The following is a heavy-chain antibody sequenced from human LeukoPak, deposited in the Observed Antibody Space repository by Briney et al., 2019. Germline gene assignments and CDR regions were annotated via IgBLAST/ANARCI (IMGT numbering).Heavy chain of an antibody. J-gene: IGHJ6*02. CDR1: GFTFSSYA. V-gene: IGHV3-30-3*01. CDR2: ISYDESNK. Sequence: PGGSLRLSCAASGFTFSSYAMHWVRQAPGKGLEWVAVISYDESNKYYADSVKGRFTISRDNSKNTLYLQMNSLRAEDTAVYYCARDLGGDYGGFDYYYYGMDVWGQGTTVTVSS. CDR3: ARDLGGDYGGFDYYYYGMDV. D-gene: IGHD4-17*01.